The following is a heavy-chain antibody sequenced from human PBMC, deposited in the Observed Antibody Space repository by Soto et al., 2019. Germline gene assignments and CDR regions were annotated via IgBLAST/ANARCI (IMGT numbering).Heavy chain of an antibody. Sequence: SETLSLTCAVYGGTFSGYYWSWIRQPPGKGMEWIGEINHSGSTNYNPSLKSRVTISVDTSKNQFSLKLSSVTAADTAVYYCARGRVAVAGTAYNWFDPWRQGTLVTVSS. J-gene: IGHJ5*02. D-gene: IGHD6-19*01. V-gene: IGHV4-34*01. CDR2: INHSGST. CDR3: ARGRVAVAGTAYNWFDP. CDR1: GGTFSGYY.